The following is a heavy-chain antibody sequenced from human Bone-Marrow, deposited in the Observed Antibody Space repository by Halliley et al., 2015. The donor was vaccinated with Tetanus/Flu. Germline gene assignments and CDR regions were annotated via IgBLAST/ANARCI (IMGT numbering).Heavy chain of an antibody. J-gene: IGHJ4*02. CDR1: GLTFSRHW. CDR2: INTDGSHK. V-gene: IGHV3-7*03. D-gene: IGHD1-7*01. CDR3: ATNSDYRFDF. Sequence: SLRLSCAASGLTFSRHWMTWVRQAPGKGLEWLANINTDGSHKNYMDSVKGRFTISKDNAKNSLFLQMNSLRAEDTAVYYCATNSDYRFDFWGQGALVTVS.